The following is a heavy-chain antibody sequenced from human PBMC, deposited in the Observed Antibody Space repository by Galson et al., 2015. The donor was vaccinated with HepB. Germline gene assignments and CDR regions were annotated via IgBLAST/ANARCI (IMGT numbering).Heavy chain of an antibody. Sequence: SLRLSCAASGFTLSSHWMHWVRHAPGKGLMWVSRIENDGSETSYANSVNGRFTISRDNARNTLYLQMHSLRAEDTAVYYCSTIFDSPSDSPSDSRGQGTLVTVSS. CDR2: IENDGSET. CDR1: GFTLSSHW. J-gene: IGHJ4*02. CDR3: STIFDSPSDSPSDS. D-gene: IGHD3-3*01. V-gene: IGHV3-74*01.